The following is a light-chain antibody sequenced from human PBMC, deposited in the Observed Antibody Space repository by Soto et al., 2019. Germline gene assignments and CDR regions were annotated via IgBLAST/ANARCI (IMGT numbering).Light chain of an antibody. CDR2: GAS. CDR3: QQYGTSPGFT. CDR1: QSVSSSS. V-gene: IGKV3-20*01. Sequence: EIVLTQSPDTLSLSPGDRATLSCRASQSVSSSSLAWYQQKPGQAPRLLIFGASSRATGIPDRFSGSGSGTDFALTLSRLEPEDFAVYYCQQYGTSPGFTFGPGTKVDIK. J-gene: IGKJ3*01.